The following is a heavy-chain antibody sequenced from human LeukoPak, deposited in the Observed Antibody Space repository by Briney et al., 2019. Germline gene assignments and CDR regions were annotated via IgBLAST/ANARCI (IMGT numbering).Heavy chain of an antibody. CDR1: GYSISSGYY. CDR3: ARTGYYFDY. V-gene: IGHV4-38-2*02. CDR2: IYHSGST. J-gene: IGHJ4*02. Sequence: PSETLSLTCTVSGYSISSGYYWGWIRQPPGKGLEWIGSIYHSGSTYYNPSLKSRVTISVDTSKNQFSLKLSSVTAADTAVYYCARTGYYFDYWGQGTLVTVSS.